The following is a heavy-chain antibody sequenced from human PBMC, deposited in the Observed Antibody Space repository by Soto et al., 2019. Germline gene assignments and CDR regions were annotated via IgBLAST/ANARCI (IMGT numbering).Heavy chain of an antibody. CDR3: ARAPNYDFWSGYPSGYYYMDV. V-gene: IGHV4-34*01. CDR1: GGSFSGYY. Sequence: SETLSLTCAVYGGSFSGYYWSWIRQPPGKGLEWIGEINHSGSTNYNPSLKSRVTISVDTSKNQFSLKLSSVTAADTAVYYCARAPNYDFWSGYPSGYYYMDVWGKGTTVTVSS. CDR2: INHSGST. J-gene: IGHJ6*03. D-gene: IGHD3-3*01.